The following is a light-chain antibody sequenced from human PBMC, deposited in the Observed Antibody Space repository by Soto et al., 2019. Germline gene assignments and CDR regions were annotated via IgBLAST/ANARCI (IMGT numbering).Light chain of an antibody. CDR3: QSYDSSLSGSRV. V-gene: IGLV1-40*01. CDR2: GNS. J-gene: IGLJ1*01. Sequence: HSVLTQPPSVSGAPGQRVTISCTGSSSNIGAGYDVHWYQQLPGTAPKLLIYGNSNRPSGVPDRFSGSKSGTSASLAITGLQAEDEAVYYCQSYDSSLSGSRVFGTGTKLTVL. CDR1: SSNIGAGYD.